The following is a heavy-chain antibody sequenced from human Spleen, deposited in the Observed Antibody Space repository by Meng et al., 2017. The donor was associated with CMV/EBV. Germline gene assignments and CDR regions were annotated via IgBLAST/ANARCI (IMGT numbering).Heavy chain of an antibody. Sequence: SNMWTWVRHVPGKGLVWLGEIYHRESTNYIPSLNSRVTISVDKFKNQFSLKLGSVTAADTAVYYCARIERRRILKYCGSDCSTTDYWGQGTLVTVSS. V-gene: IGHV4-4*02. CDR2: IYHREST. J-gene: IGHJ4*02. CDR3: ARIERRRILKYCGSDCSTTDY. D-gene: IGHD2-21*02. CDR1: SNM.